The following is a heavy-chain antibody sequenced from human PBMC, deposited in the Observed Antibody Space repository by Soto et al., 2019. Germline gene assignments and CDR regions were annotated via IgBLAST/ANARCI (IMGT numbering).Heavy chain of an antibody. D-gene: IGHD1-26*01. CDR2: VFQIGST. V-gene: IGHV4-30-2*01. CDR3: ARLTVVSTYFFDY. CDR1: GDSISSGGYS. Sequence: KPSETLSLTCAVSGDSISSGGYSWSWIRQPPGKGLEWIGYVFQIGSTSYNPSLKSRVSISVDTSKNQFSLDLKSVTATDTAVYFCARLTVVSTYFFDYWGQGALVTVSS. J-gene: IGHJ4*02.